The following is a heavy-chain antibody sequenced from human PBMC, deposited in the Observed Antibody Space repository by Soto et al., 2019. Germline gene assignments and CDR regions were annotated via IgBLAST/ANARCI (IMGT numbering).Heavy chain of an antibody. Sequence: SETLSLTCTVSGGSISSYYWSWIRQPPGKGLEWIGYIYYSGSTNYNPSLKSRVTISVDTSKNQFSLKLSSVTAADTAVYYCARVSSRSWLHPRAYGMDVWGQGTTVTVYS. D-gene: IGHD6-13*01. CDR1: GGSISSYY. J-gene: IGHJ6*02. CDR2: IYYSGST. CDR3: ARVSSRSWLHPRAYGMDV. V-gene: IGHV4-59*01.